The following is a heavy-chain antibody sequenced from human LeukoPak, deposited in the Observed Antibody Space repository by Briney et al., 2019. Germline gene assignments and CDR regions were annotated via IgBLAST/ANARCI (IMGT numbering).Heavy chain of an antibody. CDR2: ISYDGSNK. D-gene: IGHD3-3*01. CDR1: GFTFSSYV. J-gene: IGHJ4*02. Sequence: PGGSLRLSCAASGFTFSSYVMNWVRQAPGKGLEWVAVISYDGSNKYYADSVKGRFTISRDNAKNSLYLQMNSLRAEDTAVYYCARFFIPYYDFWSGPLHAGNYFDYWGQGTLVTVSS. CDR3: ARFFIPYYDFWSGPLHAGNYFDY. V-gene: IGHV3-30*04.